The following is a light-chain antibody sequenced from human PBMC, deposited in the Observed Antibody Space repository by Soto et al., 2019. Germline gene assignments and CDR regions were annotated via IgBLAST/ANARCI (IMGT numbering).Light chain of an antibody. V-gene: IGKV1-39*01. CDR1: QIISNY. CDR2: AAS. Sequence: DIQMTQSPSSLSASVGDRVTITCRASQIISNYLNWYQQKPSKAPKLLIYAASSLQSGVPSRFSGGGSGTDFTLTISSLQPEDFATYYCQQSYSTPQTFGQGTKVDIK. CDR3: QQSYSTPQT. J-gene: IGKJ1*01.